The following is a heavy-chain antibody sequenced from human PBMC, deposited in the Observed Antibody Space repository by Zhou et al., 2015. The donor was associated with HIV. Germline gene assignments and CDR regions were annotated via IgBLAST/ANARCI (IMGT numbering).Heavy chain of an antibody. J-gene: IGHJ4*02. D-gene: IGHD3-22*01. CDR3: TTAPYYYDSSGYSIFDY. Sequence: EVQLVESGGGLVKPGGSLRLSCAASGFTFSNAWMSWVRQAPGKGLEWVGRIKSKTDGGTTDYAAPVKGRFTISRDDSKNTLYLQMNSLKTEDTAVYYCTTAPYYYDSSGYSIFDYWGQGTLVTVSS. CDR1: GFTFSNAW. V-gene: IGHV3-15*01. CDR2: IKSKTDGGTT.